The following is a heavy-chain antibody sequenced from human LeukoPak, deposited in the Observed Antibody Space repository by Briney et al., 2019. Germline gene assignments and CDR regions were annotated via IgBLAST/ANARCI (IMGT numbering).Heavy chain of an antibody. J-gene: IGHJ6*03. V-gene: IGHV4-59*01. Sequence: SETLSLTCTVSGGSISSYYWSWIRQPPGKGLEWIGYIYYSGSTNYNPSLKSRVTISVDTSKNQFSLKLSSVTAADTAVYYCARSSEGRYYYDSSGYTYFYYYMDVWGKGTTVTISS. D-gene: IGHD3-22*01. CDR1: GGSISSYY. CDR2: IYYSGST. CDR3: ARSSEGRYYYDSSGYTYFYYYMDV.